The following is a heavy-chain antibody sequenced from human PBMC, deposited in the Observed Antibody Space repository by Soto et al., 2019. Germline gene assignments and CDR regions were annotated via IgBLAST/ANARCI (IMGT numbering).Heavy chain of an antibody. Sequence: GGSLRLSCAASGFTFSSYSMNWVRQAPGKGLEWVSSISSSSSYIYYADSVKGRFTISRDNAKNSLYLQMNSLRAEDTAVYYCARDKGGYSGYVSLDYWGQGTLVTVYS. CDR1: GFTFSSYS. D-gene: IGHD5-12*01. CDR3: ARDKGGYSGYVSLDY. J-gene: IGHJ4*02. CDR2: ISSSSSYI. V-gene: IGHV3-21*01.